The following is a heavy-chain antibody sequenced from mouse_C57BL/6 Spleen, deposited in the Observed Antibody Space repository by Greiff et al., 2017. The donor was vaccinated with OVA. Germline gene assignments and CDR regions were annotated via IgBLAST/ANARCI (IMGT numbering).Heavy chain of an antibody. Sequence: EVQLQHSGPELVKPGASVKISCKASGYTFTDYYMNWVKQSHGKSLEWIGDINPNNGGTSYNQQLKGKATLTVDKSSSTAYMERRSLTAEDAAGYYCARLGEIYDEYDDGGYYAMDYWGQGTSVTVSS. J-gene: IGHJ4*01. V-gene: IGHV1-26*01. D-gene: IGHD2-4*01. CDR1: GYTFTDYY. CDR3: ARLGEIYDEYDDGGYYAMDY. CDR2: INPNNGGT.